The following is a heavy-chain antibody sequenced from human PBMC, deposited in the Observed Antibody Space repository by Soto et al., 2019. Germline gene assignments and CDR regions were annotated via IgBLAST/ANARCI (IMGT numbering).Heavy chain of an antibody. V-gene: IGHV1-2*04. Sequence: ASVKVSCKASGYTFTGYYMHWVRQAPGQGLEWMGWINPNSGGTNYAQKFQGWVTMTRDTSISTAYMELSRLRSDDTAVYYCARYYCSSTSCYGNWFDPWGQGTLVTVSS. D-gene: IGHD2-2*01. J-gene: IGHJ5*02. CDR3: ARYYCSSTSCYGNWFDP. CDR1: GYTFTGYY. CDR2: INPNSGGT.